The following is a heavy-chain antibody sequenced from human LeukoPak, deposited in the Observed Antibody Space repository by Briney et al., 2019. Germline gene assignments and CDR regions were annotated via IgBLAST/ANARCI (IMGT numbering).Heavy chain of an antibody. D-gene: IGHD6-13*01. CDR3: ARIAAAGSYYYYMDV. V-gene: IGHV3-21*01. CDR2: ISSSSSYI. Sequence: GGSLRLSCAASGFTFSSYSMNWVRQAPGKGLEWVSSISSSSSYIYYADSVKGRFTISRDNAKNSLYLQMNSLRAEDTAVYYCARIAAAGSYYYYMDVWGKGTTVTVSS. CDR1: GFTFSSYS. J-gene: IGHJ6*03.